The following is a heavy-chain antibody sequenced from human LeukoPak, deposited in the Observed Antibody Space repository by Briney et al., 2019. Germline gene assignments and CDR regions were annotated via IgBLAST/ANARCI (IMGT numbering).Heavy chain of an antibody. J-gene: IGHJ4*02. Sequence: GGSLRLSCAASGFTFSSYAMSWVRQAPGKGLEWVSAISGSGGSTYYADSVKGRFTISRDNSKNTLYLQMNSPGGEARALFYSAKDEGGNYGSGSYPDYWGQGTLVTVSS. CDR1: GFTFSSYA. D-gene: IGHD3-10*01. CDR2: ISGSGGST. V-gene: IGHV3-23*01. CDR3: AKDEGGNYGSGSYPDY.